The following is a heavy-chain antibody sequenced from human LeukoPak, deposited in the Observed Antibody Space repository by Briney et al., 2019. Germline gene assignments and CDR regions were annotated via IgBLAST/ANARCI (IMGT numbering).Heavy chain of an antibody. Sequence: TSETLSLTCTVSGGSISSSSYYWGWIRQPPGKGLEWIGSIYYSGSTYYNPSLKSRVTISVDTSKNQFSLKLSSVTAADTAVYYCARANDFWSGYSPRTNYFDYWGQGTLVTVSS. CDR2: IYYSGST. V-gene: IGHV4-39*01. D-gene: IGHD3-3*01. CDR3: ARANDFWSGYSPRTNYFDY. J-gene: IGHJ4*02. CDR1: GGSISSSSYY.